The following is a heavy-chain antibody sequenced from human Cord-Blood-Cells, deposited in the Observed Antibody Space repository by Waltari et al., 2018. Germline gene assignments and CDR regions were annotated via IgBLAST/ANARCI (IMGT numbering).Heavy chain of an antibody. J-gene: IGHJ3*02. CDR1: GGSISSGDYY. CDR2: IYYSGST. V-gene: IGHV4-30-4*08. D-gene: IGHD2-2*01. Sequence: QVQLQESGPGLVKPSQTLSLTCTVSGGSISSGDYYWSWIRPPPGKGLEWIGYIYYSGSTYYNPSLKSRVTISVDTSKNQFSLKLSSVTAADTAVYYCARRGDCSSTSCYAFDIWGQGTMVTVSS. CDR3: ARRGDCSSTSCYAFDI.